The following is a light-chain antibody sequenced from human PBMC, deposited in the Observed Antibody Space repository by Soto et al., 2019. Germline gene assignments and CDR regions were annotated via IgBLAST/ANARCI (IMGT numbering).Light chain of an antibody. J-gene: IGLJ1*01. CDR2: EVS. Sequence: QSVLTQPASVSGSPGHSITISCTGTSSDVGGYNYVSWYQQHPGKAPKLMIYEVSNRPPGVSNRFSGSKSGNTASLTISGLQAEDEADYYCSSYTSSSPLDVFGTGTKVTVL. CDR1: SSDVGGYNY. CDR3: SSYTSSSPLDV. V-gene: IGLV2-14*01.